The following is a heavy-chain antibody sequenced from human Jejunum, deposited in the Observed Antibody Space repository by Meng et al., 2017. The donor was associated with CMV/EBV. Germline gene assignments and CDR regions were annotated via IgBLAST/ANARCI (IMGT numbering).Heavy chain of an antibody. J-gene: IGHJ3*02. V-gene: IGHV3-30*02. CDR1: GFTFSYYG. D-gene: IGHD3-3*01. CDR3: ARPFGVASAGAFDI. Sequence: GFTFSYYGMHWVRQAPGKGLEWVAFIRYDESNTYYADSVKGRFTISRDNSMNTLYVQMNSLRTEDTAVYYCARPFGVASAGAFDIWGQGTMVTVSS. CDR2: IRYDESNT.